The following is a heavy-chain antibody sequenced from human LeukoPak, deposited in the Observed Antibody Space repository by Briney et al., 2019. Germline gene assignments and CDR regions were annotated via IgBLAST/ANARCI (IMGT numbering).Heavy chain of an antibody. CDR2: IYYSGST. J-gene: IGHJ4*02. CDR3: ARSDEAVAELDY. Sequence: PSETLSLTCTVSGGSISSYYWSWIRQPPGKGLEWIGYIYYSGSTNYNPSLKSRVTISVDTSKNQFSLKLSSATAADTAVYYCARSDEAVAELDYWGQGTLVTVSS. D-gene: IGHD6-19*01. CDR1: GGSISSYY. V-gene: IGHV4-59*01.